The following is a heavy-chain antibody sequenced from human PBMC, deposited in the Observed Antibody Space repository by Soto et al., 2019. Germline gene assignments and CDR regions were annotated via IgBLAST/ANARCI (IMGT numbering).Heavy chain of an antibody. CDR3: ARVEYIAAAGIEYYFDY. D-gene: IGHD6-13*01. J-gene: IGHJ4*02. CDR1: GYTFTSYA. Sequence: ASVKVSCKASGYTFTSYAMHWVRQAPGQRLEWTGWINAGNGNTKYSQKFQGRVTITRDTSASTAYMELSSLRSEDTAVYHCARVEYIAAAGIEYYFDYWGQGTLVTVSS. CDR2: INAGNGNT. V-gene: IGHV1-3*01.